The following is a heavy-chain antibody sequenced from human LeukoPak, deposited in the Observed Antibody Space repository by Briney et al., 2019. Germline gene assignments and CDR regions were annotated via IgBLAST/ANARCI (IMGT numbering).Heavy chain of an antibody. J-gene: IGHJ4*02. V-gene: IGHV1-18*01. Sequence: ASVKVSCKASGYTFTSYGISWVRQAPGQGLEWMGWISAYNGNTNHAQKLQGRVTMTTDTSTSTAYMELRSLRSDDTAVYYCARESYCGGDCYVDFDYWGQGTLVTVSS. D-gene: IGHD2-21*02. CDR2: ISAYNGNT. CDR3: ARESYCGGDCYVDFDY. CDR1: GYTFTSYG.